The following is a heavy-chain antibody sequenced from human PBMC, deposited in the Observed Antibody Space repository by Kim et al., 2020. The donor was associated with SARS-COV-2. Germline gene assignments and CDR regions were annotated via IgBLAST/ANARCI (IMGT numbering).Heavy chain of an antibody. CDR3: TKEENYYDRRALEDRGTPVFDY. D-gene: IGHD3-22*01. V-gene: IGHV3-15*01. CDR1: GFIFEDSW. CDR2: IFTKTEGGTT. J-gene: IGHJ4*02. Sequence: GGSLRLSCEASGFIFEDSWMNWVRQAPGKGPEWVGRIFTKTEGGTTAYAAPVKGRFTITRDDAKKTLYLQMNSLKTEDTAVYYCTKEENYYDRRALEDRGTPVFDYGGQGALVTVSS.